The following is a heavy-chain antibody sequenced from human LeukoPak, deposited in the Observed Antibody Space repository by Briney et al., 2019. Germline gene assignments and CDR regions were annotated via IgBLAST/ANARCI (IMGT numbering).Heavy chain of an antibody. Sequence: ETLSLTCTVSGASISGYYWSWIRQPPGKGLEWVSVIYSGGSTYYADSVKGRFTISRDNSKNTLYLQMNSLRAEDTAVYYCARDQPDYGSGMGPFDYWGQGTLVTVSS. CDR3: ARDQPDYGSGMGPFDY. J-gene: IGHJ4*02. D-gene: IGHD3-10*01. CDR1: GASISGYY. V-gene: IGHV3-53*01. CDR2: IYSGGST.